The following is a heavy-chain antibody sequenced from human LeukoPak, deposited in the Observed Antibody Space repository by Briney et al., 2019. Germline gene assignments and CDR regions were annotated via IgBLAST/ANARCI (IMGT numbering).Heavy chain of an antibody. D-gene: IGHD6-13*01. Sequence: PSQTLSLTCAVSGGSISSGGYSWSWIRQPPGKGLEWIGYIYHSGSTYYNPSLKSRVTISVDRSKNQFSLKLSSVTAADTAVYYCARHRNEAGYSSSWFIDYWGQGTLVTVSS. V-gene: IGHV4-30-2*01. CDR1: GGSISSGGYS. CDR2: IYHSGST. CDR3: ARHRNEAGYSSSWFIDY. J-gene: IGHJ4*02.